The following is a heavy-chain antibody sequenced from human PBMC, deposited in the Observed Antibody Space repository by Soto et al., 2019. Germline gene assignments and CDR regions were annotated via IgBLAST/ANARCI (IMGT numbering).Heavy chain of an antibody. CDR1: GFTFSSYA. V-gene: IGHV3-23*01. D-gene: IGHD3-10*01. J-gene: IGHJ6*02. CDR3: AKALVLLWFGAGNYGMDV. Sequence: AGGSLRLSCAASGFTFSSYAMSWVRQAPGKGLEWVSAISGSGGSTYYADSVKGRFTISRDNSKNTLYLQMNSLRAEDTAVYYCAKALVLLWFGAGNYGMDVWGQGTTVTVSS. CDR2: ISGSGGST.